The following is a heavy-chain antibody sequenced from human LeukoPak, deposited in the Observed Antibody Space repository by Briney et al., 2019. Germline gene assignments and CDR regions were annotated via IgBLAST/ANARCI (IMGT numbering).Heavy chain of an antibody. Sequence: PGGSLRLSCAASGFTFSDHHMTWIRQAPGQGLEWISYISGDGETIYFTDSVKGRFSVSRDNAKSSLYLQMDRLRVDDTAVYYCARTSGYYYYFLDVWGKGSTVIVS. CDR1: GFTFSDHH. V-gene: IGHV3-11*01. CDR3: ARTSGYYYYFLDV. D-gene: IGHD3-10*01. CDR2: ISGDGETI. J-gene: IGHJ6*03.